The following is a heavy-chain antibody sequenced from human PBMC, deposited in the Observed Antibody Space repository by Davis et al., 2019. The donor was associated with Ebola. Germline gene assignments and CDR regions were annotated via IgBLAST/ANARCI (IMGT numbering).Heavy chain of an antibody. CDR2: MNPTSGNT. V-gene: IGHV1-8*01. CDR3: ARSRGWLFLYGMDV. D-gene: IGHD3-9*01. CDR1: GYSFNSYN. J-gene: IGHJ6*02. Sequence: ASVTVSCQASGYSFNSYNIHWVRQAAGQGLEWMGWMNPTSGNTGYAQKIEGRVTMTRDASISTAYMELSSLTSEDTAVYYCARSRGWLFLYGMDVWGQGTTVTVSS.